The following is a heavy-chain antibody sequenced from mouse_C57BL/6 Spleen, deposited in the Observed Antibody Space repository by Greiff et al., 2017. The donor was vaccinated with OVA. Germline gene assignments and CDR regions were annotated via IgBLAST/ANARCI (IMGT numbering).Heavy chain of an antibody. J-gene: IGHJ3*01. CDR3: ARGYSNFAWFAY. V-gene: IGHV1-72*01. CDR1: GYTFTSYW. Sequence: VQLQQPGAELVKPGASVKLSCKASGYTFTSYWMHWVKQRPGRGLEWIGRIDTNSGGTKYNEQFKSKATLTVDKPSSTSYMQLISLTSEDSAVYYCARGYSNFAWFAYWGQGTLVTVSA. D-gene: IGHD2-5*01. CDR2: IDTNSGGT.